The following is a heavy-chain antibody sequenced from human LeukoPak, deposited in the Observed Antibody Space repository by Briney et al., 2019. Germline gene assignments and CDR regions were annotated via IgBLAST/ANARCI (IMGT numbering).Heavy chain of an antibody. CDR1: GFTFSSYA. CDR3: AKDRSRASDAFDI. CDR2: ISGSGGST. V-gene: IGHV3-23*01. Sequence: GGSLRLSCAASGFTFSSYAMSWVRQAPGKGLEWVSAISGSGGSTYYADSVKGRFTISRDNSKNTLYLQMNSLRAEDTAVCYCAKDRSRASDAFDIWGQGTMVTVSS. D-gene: IGHD6-6*01. J-gene: IGHJ3*02.